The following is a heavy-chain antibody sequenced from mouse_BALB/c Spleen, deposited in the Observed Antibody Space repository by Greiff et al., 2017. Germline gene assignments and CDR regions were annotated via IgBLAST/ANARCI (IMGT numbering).Heavy chain of an antibody. Sequence: DVKLVESGGGLVQPGGSLKLSCAASGFTFSSYTMSWVRQTPEKRLEWVAYISSGSSTIYYADTVKGRFTISRDNPKNTLFLQMTSLRSEDTAMYYCARGDYYDYDAFAYWGQGTLVTVSA. CDR2: ISSGSSTI. CDR1: GFTFSSYT. V-gene: IGHV5-17*02. J-gene: IGHJ3*01. D-gene: IGHD2-4*01. CDR3: ARGDYYDYDAFAY.